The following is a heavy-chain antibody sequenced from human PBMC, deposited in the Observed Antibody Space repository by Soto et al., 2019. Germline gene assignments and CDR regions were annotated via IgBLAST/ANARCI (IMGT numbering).Heavy chain of an antibody. J-gene: IGHJ6*02. Sequence: ASLKVSCKASGYTFTSYAMHWARQAPGQRLEWMGWINAGNGNTKYSQKFQGRVTITRDTSASTAYMELSSLRSEDTAVYYCARDSRITMVRGVIPDYGMDVWGQGTTVTVSS. CDR2: INAGNGNT. CDR1: GYTFTSYA. D-gene: IGHD3-10*01. V-gene: IGHV1-3*01. CDR3: ARDSRITMVRGVIPDYGMDV.